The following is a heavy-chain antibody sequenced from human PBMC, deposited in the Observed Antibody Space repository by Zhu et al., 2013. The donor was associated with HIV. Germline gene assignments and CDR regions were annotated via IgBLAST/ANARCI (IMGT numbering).Heavy chain of an antibody. CDR3: ARGRGKVSYKTVAGIGPGGVTDY. J-gene: IGHJ4*02. Sequence: QVQLQQWGASLLKPSETLSLTCAVYGGSFSDYYWSWIRQSPGKGLEWIGEINHSGRTTYNPSVKSRVTMTVDTSKNQLSLNLTSVTAADTAVYYCARGRGKVSYKTVAGIGPGGVTDYWGQGNPGHRSPQ. CDR2: INHSGRT. V-gene: IGHV4-34*01. D-gene: IGHD3-16*01. CDR1: GGSFSDYY.